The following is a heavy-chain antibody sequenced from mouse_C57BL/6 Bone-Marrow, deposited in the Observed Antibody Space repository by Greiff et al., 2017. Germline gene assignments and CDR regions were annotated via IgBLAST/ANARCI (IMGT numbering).Heavy chain of an antibody. V-gene: IGHV5-17*01. D-gene: IGHD1-1*01. Sequence: EVKVVESGGGLVKPGGSLKLSCAASGFTFSDYGMHWVRQAPEKGLEWVAYISSGSSTIYYADTVKGRFTISRDNAKNTLFLQMTSLRSEDTAMYYCARPIRYYASSLDSRGENTPLTESS. CDR1: GFTFSDYG. J-gene: IGHJ2*01. CDR3: ARPIRYYASSLDS. CDR2: ISSGSSTI.